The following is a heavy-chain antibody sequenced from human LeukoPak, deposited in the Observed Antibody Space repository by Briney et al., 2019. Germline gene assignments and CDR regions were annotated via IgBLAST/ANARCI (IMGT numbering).Heavy chain of an antibody. Sequence: PSETLSLTCTVSGGSISSYYWSWIRQPPGKGLEWIGEINHSGFTNYNPSLKSRVTISEDTSKNQFSLKLSSVTAADTAVYYCARGPPRDYDSSGFYYNYWGQGTLVTVSS. J-gene: IGHJ4*02. D-gene: IGHD3-22*01. CDR3: ARGPPRDYDSSGFYYNY. CDR2: INHSGFT. V-gene: IGHV4-34*01. CDR1: GGSISSYY.